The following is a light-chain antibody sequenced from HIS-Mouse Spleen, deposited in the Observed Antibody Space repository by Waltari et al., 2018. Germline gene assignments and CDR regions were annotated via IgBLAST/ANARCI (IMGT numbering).Light chain of an antibody. J-gene: IGLJ2*01. Sequence: QSVLTQPPSASGTPGQRVTISCSGSSSNIGSNYVYWYQQLPGTAPKLLIYRNKEAASGVPDRFSGSESGTSASLAISGLRSEDEADYYCAAWDDSLSGVFGGGTKLTVL. CDR1: SSNIGSNY. CDR3: AAWDDSLSGV. CDR2: RNK. V-gene: IGLV1-47*01.